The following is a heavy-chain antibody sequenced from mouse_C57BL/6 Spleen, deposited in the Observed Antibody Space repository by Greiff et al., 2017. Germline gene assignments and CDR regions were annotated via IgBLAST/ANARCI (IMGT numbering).Heavy chain of an antibody. CDR2: IRPNSGST. D-gene: IGHD2-1*01. J-gene: IGHJ2*01. CDR3: VWGNYGNY. Sequence: QVQLQQPGAELVKPGASVKLSCKASGYTFTSYWMHWVKQRPGQGLEWIGMIRPNSGSTTYNEKFKSKATLTVAKSSSTAYMQLSSLTSEDSAVYYCVWGNYGNYWGQGTTLTVSS. V-gene: IGHV1-64*01. CDR1: GYTFTSYW.